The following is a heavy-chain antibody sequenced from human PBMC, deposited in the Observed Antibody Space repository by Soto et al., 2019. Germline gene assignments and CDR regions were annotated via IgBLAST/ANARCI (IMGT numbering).Heavy chain of an antibody. CDR3: ARGPAMASYAFDI. J-gene: IGHJ3*02. CDR2: ISYDGSNK. Sequence: PGGSLRLSCAASGFSFSTYAMYWVRQAPGKGLEWVAVISYDGSNKYYADSVKGRFTISRDNSKNTLCLQMNSLRVEDTAVYYCARGPAMASYAFDIWGQGTMVTVSS. D-gene: IGHD5-18*01. CDR1: GFSFSTYA. V-gene: IGHV3-30*04.